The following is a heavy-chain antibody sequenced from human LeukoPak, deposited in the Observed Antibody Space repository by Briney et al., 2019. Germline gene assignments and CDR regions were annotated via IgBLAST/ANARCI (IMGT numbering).Heavy chain of an antibody. Sequence: SETLSLTCAVSGYSITTGYYWGWIRQPPGMGLECIGNIHHSGSTYYNNPSLKSRTTISVDTSKNQFFLRLSSVTAADTAIYYCARHSFSLGAFDIWGQGIMVTVSS. CDR2: IHHSGSTY. V-gene: IGHV4-38-2*01. D-gene: IGHD2-21*01. CDR1: GYSITTGYY. CDR3: ARHSFSLGAFDI. J-gene: IGHJ3*02.